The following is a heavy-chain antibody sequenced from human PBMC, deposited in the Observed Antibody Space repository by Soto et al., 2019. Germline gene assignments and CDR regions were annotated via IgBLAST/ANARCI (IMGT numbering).Heavy chain of an antibody. CDR3: ARAQLYGVYDPDY. Sequence: PGESLKISCKASGYSFTTYWITRVRQMPGKGLEWMGRITPIDSYTAYSPSFQGHVTLSADKSLSTAYLQWSSLKASDTAMYFCARAQLYGVYDPDYWGQGTLVTVSS. J-gene: IGHJ4*02. V-gene: IGHV5-10-1*01. CDR1: GYSFTTYW. D-gene: IGHD4-17*01. CDR2: ITPIDSYT.